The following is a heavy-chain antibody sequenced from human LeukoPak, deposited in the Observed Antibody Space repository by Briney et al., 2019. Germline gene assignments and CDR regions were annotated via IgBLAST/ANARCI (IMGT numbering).Heavy chain of an antibody. CDR3: AREAGSGSYYMFDY. V-gene: IGHV1-18*01. Sequence: ASVKVSCKASGYTFTSYGISWVRQAPGQGLEWMGWISTYDGNTDYAQNFQGRVTMTTDTSTSTAYMELGNLRSDDTAVYYCAREAGSGSYYMFDYWGQGTQVTVSS. CDR1: GYTFTSYG. D-gene: IGHD3-10*01. J-gene: IGHJ4*02. CDR2: ISTYDGNT.